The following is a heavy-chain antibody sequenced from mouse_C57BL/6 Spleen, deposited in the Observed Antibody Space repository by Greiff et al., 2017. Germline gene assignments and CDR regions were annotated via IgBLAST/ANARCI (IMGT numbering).Heavy chain of an antibody. Sequence: VQRVESGAELVKPGASVKISCKASGYAFSSYWMNWVKQRPGKGLEWIGQIYPGDGDTNYNGKFKGKATLTADKSSSTAYMQLSSLTSEDSAVYFCARGGYYAMDYWGQGTSVTVSS. CDR1: GYAFSSYW. V-gene: IGHV1-80*01. CDR2: IYPGDGDT. J-gene: IGHJ4*01. CDR3: ARGGYYAMDY.